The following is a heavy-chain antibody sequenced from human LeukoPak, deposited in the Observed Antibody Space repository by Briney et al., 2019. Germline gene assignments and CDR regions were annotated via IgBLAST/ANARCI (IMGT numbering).Heavy chain of an antibody. V-gene: IGHV4-39*07. CDR3: AFSIGGDYYFDY. Sequence: SETLSLTCTVSGGSISSGGYYWSWIRQPPGKGLEWIGEINHSGSTNYNPSLKSRVTISVDTSKNQFSLKLSSVTAADTAVYYCAFSIGGDYYFDYWGQGTLVTVSS. CDR2: INHSGST. J-gene: IGHJ4*02. CDR1: GGSISSGGYY. D-gene: IGHD4-17*01.